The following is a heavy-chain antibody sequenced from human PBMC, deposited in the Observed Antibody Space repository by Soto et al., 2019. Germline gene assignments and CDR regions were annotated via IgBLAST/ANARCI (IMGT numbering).Heavy chain of an antibody. CDR3: SGWRVGILEPLNR. CDR1: GVTLSRYW. J-gene: IGHJ4*02. V-gene: IGHV3-74*01. CDR2: IDGDGKTL. D-gene: IGHD3-3*01. Sequence: EVQLVESGGGLAQPGGSLRLSCAASGVTLSRYWIHWVRQVPGKGLVWVSRIDGDGKTLNYADSVKGRFTISRDNARNTVYLQMNGLRVEDTAVYYCSGWRVGILEPLNRGGQGTLVTVSS.